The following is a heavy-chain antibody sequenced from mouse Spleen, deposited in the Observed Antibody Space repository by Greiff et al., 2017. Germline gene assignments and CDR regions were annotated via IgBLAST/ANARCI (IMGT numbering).Heavy chain of an antibody. J-gene: IGHJ3*01. Sequence: EVKVVESGGGLVKPGGSLKLSCAASGFTFSDYYMYWVRQTPEKRLEWVATISDGGSYTYYPDSVKGRFTISRDNAKNNLYLQMSSLKSEDTAMYYCARDMYGNYGYWGQGTLVTVSA. D-gene: IGHD2-10*02. CDR1: GFTFSDYY. CDR3: ARDMYGNYGY. V-gene: IGHV5-4*02. CDR2: ISDGGSYT.